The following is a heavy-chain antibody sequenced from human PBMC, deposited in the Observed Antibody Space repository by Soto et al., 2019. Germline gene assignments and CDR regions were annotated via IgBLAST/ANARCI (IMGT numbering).Heavy chain of an antibody. Sequence: PGGSLRLSCAASGFTVTNSYMAWVRQAPGKGLEWVAVVYTSGRTYHADSVKGRFTVSRDISTNMFFLQMNKLSAEDMATYYCASAGFARLYFDHWGRGTLVTVSS. D-gene: IGHD3-3*01. CDR2: VYTSGRT. CDR1: GFTVTNSY. J-gene: IGHJ4*02. V-gene: IGHV3-53*01. CDR3: ASAGFARLYFDH.